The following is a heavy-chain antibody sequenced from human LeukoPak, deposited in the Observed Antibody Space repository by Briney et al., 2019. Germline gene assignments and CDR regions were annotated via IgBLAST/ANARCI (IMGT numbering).Heavy chain of an antibody. V-gene: IGHV3-74*01. CDR1: GFTFTTYW. CDR2: INSDGSIT. J-gene: IGHJ6*02. D-gene: IGHD5-18*01. CDR3: ARDAVDTANAV. Sequence: GGSLRLSCAASGFTFTTYWMHWVRQAPGKGLVWVSHINSDGSITSYADSVKGRFTISRDNAKNTLYLQMNSLRAEDTAVYYCARDAVDTANAVWGQGTTVTVFS.